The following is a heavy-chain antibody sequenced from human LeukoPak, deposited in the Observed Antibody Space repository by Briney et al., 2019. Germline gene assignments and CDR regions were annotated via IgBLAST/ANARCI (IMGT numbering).Heavy chain of an antibody. D-gene: IGHD4-17*01. V-gene: IGHV3-21*01. CDR2: LNGTSTYI. CDR3: AKFRGHYGDYEYYFDY. J-gene: IGHJ4*02. CDR1: GFNFIRYT. Sequence: PGGSLRLSCAASGFNFIRYTMTVVRQATGKGLEWVPSLNGTSTYIFYADSVKGRFTLSRDNAGNSLYLQMNSLRAEDTAVHYCAKFRGHYGDYEYYFDYWGQGTLVTVSS.